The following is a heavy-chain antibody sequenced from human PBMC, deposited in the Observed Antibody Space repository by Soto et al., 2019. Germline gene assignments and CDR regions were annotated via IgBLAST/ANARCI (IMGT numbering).Heavy chain of an antibody. CDR1: GGSISSGGYS. V-gene: IGHV4-30-2*01. CDR3: ARGCISTSCYGIFDY. J-gene: IGHJ4*02. D-gene: IGHD2-2*01. Sequence: QLQLQESGSGLVKPSQTLSLTCAVSGGSISSGGYSWSWIRQPPGKGLEWIGYIYHSGSTYYNPSLKSRITISVDRPKSQFSLKLSSVTAADTAVYYCARGCISTSCYGIFDYWGQGTLVTVSS. CDR2: IYHSGST.